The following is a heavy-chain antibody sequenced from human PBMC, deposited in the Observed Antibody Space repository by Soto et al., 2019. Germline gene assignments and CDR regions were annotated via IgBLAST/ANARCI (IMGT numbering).Heavy chain of an antibody. J-gene: IGHJ6*02. CDR3: ARYYYDSSGYYPQDYYYGMDV. CDR2: IYYSGST. CDR1: GGSISSYY. V-gene: IGHV4-59*01. Sequence: PSETLSLTCTVSGGSISSYYWSWIRQPPGKGLEWIGYIYYSGSTNYNPSLKSRVTISVDTSKNQFSLKLSSVTAADTAVYYCARYYYDSSGYYPQDYYYGMDVWGQGTTVTVSS. D-gene: IGHD3-22*01.